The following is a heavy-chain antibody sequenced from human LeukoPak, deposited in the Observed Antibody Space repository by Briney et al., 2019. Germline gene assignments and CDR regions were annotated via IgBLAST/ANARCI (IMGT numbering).Heavy chain of an antibody. CDR3: TRDWWRLGFDY. Sequence: GGSLRLSCTAFGFTFGDYGLSWFRQAPGKGLEWIGFIRSKKVLGGAIEYAASVKGRSTFSRDDSKSIAYLQMNDLRTDDTAVYYCTRDWWRLGFDYWGQGTLVTVSS. CDR1: GFTFGDYG. V-gene: IGHV3-49*03. CDR2: IRSKKVLGGAI. J-gene: IGHJ4*02. D-gene: IGHD2-21*02.